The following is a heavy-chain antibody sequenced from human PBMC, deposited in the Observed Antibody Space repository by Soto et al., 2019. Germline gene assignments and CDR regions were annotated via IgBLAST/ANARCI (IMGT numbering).Heavy chain of an antibody. CDR2: ISSSSSYI. CDR3: AGESWWVAAAGTRYYGMDV. V-gene: IGHV3-21*01. D-gene: IGHD6-13*01. CDR1: GFTFSSYS. J-gene: IGHJ6*02. Sequence: EVQLVESGGGLVKPGGSLRLSCAASGFTFSSYSMNWVRQAPGKGLEWVSSISSSSSYIYYADSVKGRFTIYRDNAKNALYPQMKSLRAEDTAVYYCAGESWWVAAAGTRYYGMDVWGQGTTVTVSS.